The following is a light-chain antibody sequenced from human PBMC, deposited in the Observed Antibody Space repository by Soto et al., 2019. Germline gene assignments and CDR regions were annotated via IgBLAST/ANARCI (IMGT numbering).Light chain of an antibody. CDR2: AAS. Sequence: DMQMTQSPSTLSASVGDRVTITCRASQGISSNLAWYQQKPGKAPKLLIYAASTLQSGVPSRFSGTGSGTEFTLTISSLQPEDFATYYCQQFNSYPITFGKGTRLEIK. CDR1: QGISSN. J-gene: IGKJ5*01. V-gene: IGKV1-9*01. CDR3: QQFNSYPIT.